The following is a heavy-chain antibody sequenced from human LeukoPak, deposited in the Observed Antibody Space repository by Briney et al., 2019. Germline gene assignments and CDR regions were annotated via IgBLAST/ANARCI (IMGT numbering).Heavy chain of an antibody. D-gene: IGHD5-12*01. CDR2: IYYSGST. CDR1: GGSISSSSYY. V-gene: IGHV4-39*01. J-gene: IGHJ4*02. Sequence: PSETLSLTCTVSGGSISSSSYYWGWIRQPPGKGLEWIGSIYYSGSTYYNPSLKGRVTISVDTSKNQFSLKLSSVTAADTAVYYCARTSPNRLYYFDYWGQGTLVTVSS. CDR3: ARTSPNRLYYFDY.